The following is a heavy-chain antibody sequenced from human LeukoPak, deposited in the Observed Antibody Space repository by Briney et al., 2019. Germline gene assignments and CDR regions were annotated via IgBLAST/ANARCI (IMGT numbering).Heavy chain of an antibody. CDR2: IIPIFGTA. CDR3: ARDEGYCSSTSCYNY. J-gene: IGHJ4*02. D-gene: IGHD2-2*02. CDR1: GGTFSRYA. Sequence: ASVNVSCKASGGTFSRYAISWVRQAPGQGLEWMGRIIPIFGTANYAQKFQGRVTITADKSTSTAYMELSSLRSEDTAVYYCARDEGYCSSTSCYNYWGQGTLVTVSS. V-gene: IGHV1-69*06.